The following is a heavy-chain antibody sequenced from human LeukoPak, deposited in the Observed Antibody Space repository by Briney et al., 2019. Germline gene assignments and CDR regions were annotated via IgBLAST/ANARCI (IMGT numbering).Heavy chain of an antibody. Sequence: PGGSLRLSCGASGFAFRNYWMSWVRQAPGKGLEWVANIQQDGSEKNYIDSVQGQFTISRDNAKTSLYLQMNSLRAEDTAVYYCARDSAVATYYGVDVWGQGTTVTVSS. D-gene: IGHD6-19*01. CDR3: ARDSAVATYYGVDV. J-gene: IGHJ6*02. CDR1: GFAFRNYW. V-gene: IGHV3-7*01. CDR2: IQQDGSEK.